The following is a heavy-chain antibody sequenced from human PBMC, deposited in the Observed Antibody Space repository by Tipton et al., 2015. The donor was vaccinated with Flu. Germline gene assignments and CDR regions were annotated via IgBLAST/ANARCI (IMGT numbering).Heavy chain of an antibody. CDR1: GGSISSFY. CDR3: ASFTPNSFDY. Sequence: TLSLTCTVSGGSISSFYWSWIRQPPGKGLEWIGYIYYSGSTNYNPSLKSRVTISVDTSKNQFSLKLSSVTAADTAVYYCASFTPNSFDYWGQGTLVTVSS. V-gene: IGHV4-59*08. CDR2: IYYSGST. D-gene: IGHD1-1*01. J-gene: IGHJ4*02.